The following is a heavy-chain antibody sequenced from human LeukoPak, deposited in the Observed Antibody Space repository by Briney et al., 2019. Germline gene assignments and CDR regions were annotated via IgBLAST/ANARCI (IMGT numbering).Heavy chain of an antibody. CDR2: ISYDGSNK. D-gene: IGHD3-16*01. V-gene: IGHV3-30-3*01. J-gene: IGHJ4*02. Sequence: PGGSLRLSCAASGFTFSSYAMHWVRQAPGKGLEWVAVISYDGSNKYYADSVKGRFTISRDNSKNTLYLQMNSLRAEDTAVYYCGRRWGPLGYWGQGTLVTVPS. CDR3: GRRWGPLGY. CDR1: GFTFSSYA.